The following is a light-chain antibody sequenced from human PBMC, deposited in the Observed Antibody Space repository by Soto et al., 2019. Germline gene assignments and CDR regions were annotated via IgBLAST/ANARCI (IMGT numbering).Light chain of an antibody. J-gene: IGKJ1*01. CDR3: QQCFWHWR. Sequence: DIQMTQSPSSVSASVGDRVTITCRASQGIARWLAWYQQNPGKAPKRLIYKASSLERGVPSRFSGSGSGTEFTLSITSLQPEEFATYYCQQCFWHWRVGQGTKGDI. CDR1: QGIARW. CDR2: KAS. V-gene: IGKV1-12*01.